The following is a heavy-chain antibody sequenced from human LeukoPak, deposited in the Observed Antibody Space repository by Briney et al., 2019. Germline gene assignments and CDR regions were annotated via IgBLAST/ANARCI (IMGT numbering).Heavy chain of an antibody. D-gene: IGHD3-10*01. J-gene: IGHJ3*02. V-gene: IGHV1-18*01. CDR1: GYSFTTYD. Sequence: VASVKVSCKASGYSFTTYDISWVQQAPGQGLEWMGWISGNNGKTNYAKKFQVRVTMTTDTSTSTTYMELRSLRSDDTAIYYCARRWGSGIRGAFDIWGQGTMVTVSS. CDR3: ARRWGSGIRGAFDI. CDR2: ISGNNGKT.